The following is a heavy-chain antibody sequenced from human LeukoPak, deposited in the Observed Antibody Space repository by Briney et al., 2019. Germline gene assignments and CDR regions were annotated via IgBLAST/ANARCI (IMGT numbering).Heavy chain of an antibody. J-gene: IGHJ5*02. CDR2: IIPIFGTA. CDR1: GYTFTSYA. Sequence: SVKVSCKASGYTFTSYAMNWVRQAPGQGLEWMGGIIPIFGTANYAQKFQGRVTITADESTSTAYMELSSLRSEDTAVYYCARSPLRYCGGDCYSGYNWFDPWGQGTLVTVSS. CDR3: ARSPLRYCGGDCYSGYNWFDP. D-gene: IGHD2-21*02. V-gene: IGHV1-69*13.